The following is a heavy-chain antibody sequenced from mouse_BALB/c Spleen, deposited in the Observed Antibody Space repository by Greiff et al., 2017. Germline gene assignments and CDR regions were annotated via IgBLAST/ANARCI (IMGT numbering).Heavy chain of an antibody. CDR3: ARELRYYAMDY. D-gene: IGHD1-1*01. CDR2: INSNGGST. Sequence: DVMLVESGGGLVQPGGSLKLSCAASGFTFSSYGMSWVRQTPDKRLELVATINSNGGSTYYPDSVKGRFTISRDNAKNTLYLQMSSLKSEDTAMYYCARELRYYAMDYWGQGTSVTVSS. CDR1: GFTFSSYG. V-gene: IGHV5-6-3*01. J-gene: IGHJ4*01.